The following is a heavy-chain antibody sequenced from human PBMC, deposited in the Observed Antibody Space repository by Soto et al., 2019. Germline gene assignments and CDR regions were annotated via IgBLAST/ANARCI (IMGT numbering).Heavy chain of an antibody. D-gene: IGHD1-26*01. CDR3: ASPTTTWLRSSYYYYAMDV. CDR1: GYRFTSYW. J-gene: IGHJ6*02. CDR2: TDPSHPYT. Sequence: GESLKISCKGSGYRFTSYWISWVRQMPGKGLEWMGRTDPSHPYTNYSPSIQAHVTTTADKSITTAYQQGTSLNASDPAMHYYASPTTTWLRSSYYYYAMDVCGQRTTVTVSS. V-gene: IGHV5-10-1*01.